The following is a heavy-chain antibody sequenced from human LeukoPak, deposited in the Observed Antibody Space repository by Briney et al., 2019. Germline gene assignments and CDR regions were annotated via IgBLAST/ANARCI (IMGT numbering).Heavy chain of an antibody. CDR1: GGSFSGYY. V-gene: IGHV4-34*01. CDR2: INHSGST. D-gene: IGHD3-3*01. Sequence: SETLSLTCAVYGGSFSGYYWSWSRQPPGKGLEWIGEINHSGSTNYNPSLKSRVTISVDTSKNQFSLKLSSVTAADTAVYYCASKTIFGVVIILEYFQHWGQGTLVTVSS. J-gene: IGHJ1*01. CDR3: ASKTIFGVVIILEYFQH.